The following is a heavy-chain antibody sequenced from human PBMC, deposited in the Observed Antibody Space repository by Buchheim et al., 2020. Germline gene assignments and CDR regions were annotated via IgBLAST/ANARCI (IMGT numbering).Heavy chain of an antibody. Sequence: QVQLQQWGAGLLKPSETLSLTCAVYGGSFSGYYWSWIRQPPGKGLEWIGEITHSGSTNYNPSLKSRVTISVDTSKNQFSLKLSSVTAADTAVYYCARVTVDRAAWFDPWGQGTL. CDR1: GGSFSGYY. J-gene: IGHJ5*02. V-gene: IGHV4-34*01. CDR2: ITHSGST. D-gene: IGHD4-23*01. CDR3: ARVTVDRAAWFDP.